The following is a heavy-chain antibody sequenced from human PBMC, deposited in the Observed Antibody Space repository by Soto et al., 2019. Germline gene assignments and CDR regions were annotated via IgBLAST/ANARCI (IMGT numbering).Heavy chain of an antibody. CDR3: AKGSTAMTYFDY. D-gene: IGHD5-18*01. CDR1: GFTFSSYG. V-gene: IGHV3-30*18. CDR2: ISYGGSNK. Sequence: QVQLVESGGGVVQPGGSLRLSCAASGFTFSSYGMHWVRQAPGKGLEWVAVISYGGSNKYYADSVKGRFTISRDNSKNTLYLQMNSLRAEDTAVYYCAKGSTAMTYFDYWGQGTLVTVSS. J-gene: IGHJ4*02.